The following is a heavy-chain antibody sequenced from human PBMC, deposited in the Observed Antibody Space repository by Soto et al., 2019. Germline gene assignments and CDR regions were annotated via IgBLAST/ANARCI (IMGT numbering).Heavy chain of an antibody. CDR2: ISWNSGSI. V-gene: IGHV3-9*01. CDR1: GFTFDDYA. D-gene: IGHD3-10*01. Sequence: SLRLSCSASGFTFDDYAMHWFRQAPGKGLEWVSGISWNSGSIGYADSVKGRFTISRDNAKKSLYLQMNSLRAEDTALYYCAKDMGGSGSPDYYYYGMDVWGQGTTVTVSS. J-gene: IGHJ6*02. CDR3: AKDMGGSGSPDYYYYGMDV.